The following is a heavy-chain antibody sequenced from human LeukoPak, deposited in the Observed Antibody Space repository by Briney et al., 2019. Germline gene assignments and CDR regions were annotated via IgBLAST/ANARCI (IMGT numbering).Heavy chain of an antibody. V-gene: IGHV3-9*01. CDR3: AKDSRPKWLRSDYYYYCYMDV. Sequence: GRSLRLSCAASGFTFDDYAMHCVRQAPGKGLEWVSGISWNRGSIGYADSVKGRFTISRHNAKNSLYLQMNSLRAEDTALYYCAKDSRPKWLRSDYYYYCYMDVWGKGTTVTVSS. CDR2: ISWNRGSI. CDR1: GFTFDDYA. J-gene: IGHJ6*03. D-gene: IGHD5-12*01.